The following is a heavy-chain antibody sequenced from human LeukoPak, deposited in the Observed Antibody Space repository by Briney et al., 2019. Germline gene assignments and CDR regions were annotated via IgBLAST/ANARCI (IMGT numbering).Heavy chain of an antibody. V-gene: IGHV3-48*03. CDR2: ISSSGSTI. D-gene: IGHD6-25*01. CDR3: ARVMAGGIIAAVDY. J-gene: IGHJ4*02. Sequence: QPGGSLRLSCAASGFTFSSYEMNWVRQAPGKGLEWVSYISSSGSTIYYADSVKGRFTISRDNAKNSLYLQMNSLGAEDTAVYYCARVMAGGIIAAVDYWGQGTLVTVSS. CDR1: GFTFSSYE.